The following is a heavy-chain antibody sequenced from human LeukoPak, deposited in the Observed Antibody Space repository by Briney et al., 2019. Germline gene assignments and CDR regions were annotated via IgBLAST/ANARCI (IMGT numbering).Heavy chain of an antibody. CDR3: ASVYCSSTSCYNDAFDI. J-gene: IGHJ3*02. CDR1: GGTFTSYA. D-gene: IGHD2-2*02. Sequence: ASVKVSCKASGGTFTSYAISWVRQAPGQGLEWMGGIIPIFGTANYAQKFQGRVTITTDESTSTAYMELSSLRSEDTAVYYCASVYCSSTSCYNDAFDIWGQGTMVTVSS. V-gene: IGHV1-69*05. CDR2: IIPIFGTA.